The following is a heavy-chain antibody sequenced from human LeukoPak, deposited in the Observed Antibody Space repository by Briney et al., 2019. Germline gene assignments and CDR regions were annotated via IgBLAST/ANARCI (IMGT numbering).Heavy chain of an antibody. D-gene: IGHD3-10*02. Sequence: GGSLRLSCAASGFTFSSYEMNWVRQAPGKGLEWVSYVSSSGSTIYYADSVKGRFTISRDNAKNPLYLQMNSLRAEDTAVYYCAELGITMIGGVWGKGTTVTISS. CDR2: VSSSGSTI. V-gene: IGHV3-48*03. CDR3: AELGITMIGGV. CDR1: GFTFSSYE. J-gene: IGHJ6*04.